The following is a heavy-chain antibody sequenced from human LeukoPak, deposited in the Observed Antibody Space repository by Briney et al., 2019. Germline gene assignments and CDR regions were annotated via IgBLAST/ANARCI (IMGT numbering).Heavy chain of an antibody. J-gene: IGHJ6*03. CDR1: VGTFSSYA. CDR3: ARGTGSGSNYYYYYMDV. Sequence: SVKVSCKASVGTFSSYAISWVRQAPGQGLEWMGGIIPIFGTANYAQKFQGRVTITTDESTSTAYMELSSLRSEDTAVYYCARGTGSGSNYYYYYMDVWGKGTTVTVSS. V-gene: IGHV1-69*05. D-gene: IGHD3-3*01. CDR2: IIPIFGTA.